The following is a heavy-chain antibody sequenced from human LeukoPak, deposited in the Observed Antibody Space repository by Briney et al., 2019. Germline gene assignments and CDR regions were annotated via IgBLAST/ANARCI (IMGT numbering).Heavy chain of an antibody. V-gene: IGHV3-23*01. CDR3: AKVVAGTTYFDL. CDR1: GFSFINYA. D-gene: IGHD1-1*01. J-gene: IGHJ2*01. Sequence: PGGSLRLSCAASGFSFINYAMSWVRQAPGKGLQWVSAISGSGGSTYYADSVKGRFTISRDNSKNTLYLQMNSLRAEDTAVYYCAKVVAGTTYFDLWGRGTLVTVSS. CDR2: ISGSGGST.